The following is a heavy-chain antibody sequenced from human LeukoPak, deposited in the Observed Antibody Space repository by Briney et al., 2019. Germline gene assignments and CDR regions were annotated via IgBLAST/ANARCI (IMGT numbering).Heavy chain of an antibody. D-gene: IGHD6-13*01. V-gene: IGHV3-53*01. Sequence: GGSLRLSCAASGFTVSSNYMSWVRQAPGKGLEWVSVIYSGGSTYYADSVKGRFTISRDNSKNTLYLQMNSLRAEDTAVYYCARAVWGGSWSYYFDYWGQGTLVTVSS. CDR3: ARAVWGGSWSYYFDY. CDR1: GFTVSSNY. CDR2: IYSGGST. J-gene: IGHJ4*02.